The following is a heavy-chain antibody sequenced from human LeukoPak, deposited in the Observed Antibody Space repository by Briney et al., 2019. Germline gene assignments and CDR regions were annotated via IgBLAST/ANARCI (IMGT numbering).Heavy chain of an antibody. CDR3: ARSPPGGIATRRGFDP. CDR2: MNPNSGNT. CDR1: GYTFTSYD. Sequence: AXVKVSCKASGYTFTSYDINWVRQATGQGLEWMGWMNPNSGNTGYAQKFQGRVTLTRNTSISTAYMELSSLRSEDTAVYYCARSPPGGIATRRGFDPWGQGTLVTVSS. V-gene: IGHV1-8*01. D-gene: IGHD6-6*01. J-gene: IGHJ5*02.